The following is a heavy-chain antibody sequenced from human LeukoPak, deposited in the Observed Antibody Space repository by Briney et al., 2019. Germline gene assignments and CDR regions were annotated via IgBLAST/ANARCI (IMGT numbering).Heavy chain of an antibody. CDR1: GFTFSSYS. CDR3: ARGLRAGTVVTPRAYYFDY. Sequence: PGGSLRLSCAASGFTFSSYSMNWVRQAPGKGLEWVSSISSSSSYIYYADSVKGRFTISRDNAKNSLYLQMNSLRAEDTALYYCARGLRAGTVVTPRAYYFDYWGQGTLVTVSS. J-gene: IGHJ4*02. D-gene: IGHD4-23*01. CDR2: ISSSSSYI. V-gene: IGHV3-21*04.